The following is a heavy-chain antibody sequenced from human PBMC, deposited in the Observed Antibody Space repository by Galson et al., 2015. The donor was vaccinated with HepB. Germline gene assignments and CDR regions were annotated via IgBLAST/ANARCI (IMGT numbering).Heavy chain of an antibody. CDR3: ASLRADDYVWGSYRSVDAFDI. CDR2: ISAYNGNT. V-gene: IGHV1-18*01. Sequence: SVKVSCKASGYTFTSYGISWVRQAPGQGLEWIGWISAYNGNTNYAQKLQGRVTITADESTSTAYMELSSLRSEDTAVYYCASLRADDYVWGSYRSVDAFDIRGQGTMVTVSS. CDR1: GYTFTSYG. J-gene: IGHJ3*02. D-gene: IGHD3-16*02.